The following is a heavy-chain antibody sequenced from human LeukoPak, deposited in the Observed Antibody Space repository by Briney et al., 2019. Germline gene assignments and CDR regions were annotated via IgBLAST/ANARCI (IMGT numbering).Heavy chain of an antibody. CDR2: IYYSGNT. V-gene: IGHV4-31*03. D-gene: IGHD7-27*01. CDR1: GGSINYGGYY. J-gene: IGHJ4*02. CDR3: ARRLTGLDY. Sequence: SETLSLTCTVSGGSINYGGYYWSRIRQHPGKGLEWIGYIYYSGNTYYNPSLKSRVIISIDTSKNQFSLRLSSVTAADTAVYYCARRLTGLDYWGQGTLVTVSS.